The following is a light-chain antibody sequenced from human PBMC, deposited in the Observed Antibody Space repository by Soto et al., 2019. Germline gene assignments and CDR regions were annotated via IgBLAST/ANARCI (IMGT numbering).Light chain of an antibody. CDR2: DAS. J-gene: IGKJ2*01. V-gene: IGKV3-11*01. CDR1: QGVSSY. CDR3: QQRSSLPYT. Sequence: EIVLTQSPATLSLSPGETATLSCRAGQGVSSYLAWYQQKPGQAPRLLIYDASNRATGIPARFSGSGSGTDFTLPISSLEAEDFAVYHCQQRSSLPYTFGQGTKLEIK.